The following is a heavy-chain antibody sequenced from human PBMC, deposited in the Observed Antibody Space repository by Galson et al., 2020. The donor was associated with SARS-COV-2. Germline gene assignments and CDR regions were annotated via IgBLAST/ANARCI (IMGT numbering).Heavy chain of an antibody. D-gene: IGHD3-3*01. V-gene: IGHV4-34*01. CDR2: INHSGST. Sequence: SETLSLTCAVYGGSFSGYYWSWIRQPPGKGLEWIGEINHSGSTNYNPSLKSRVTISVDTSKNQFSLKLSSVTAADTAVYYCARGRREIITIFGVVKKNCFDPWGQGTLVTVSS. J-gene: IGHJ5*02. CDR1: GGSFSGYY. CDR3: ARGRREIITIFGVVKKNCFDP.